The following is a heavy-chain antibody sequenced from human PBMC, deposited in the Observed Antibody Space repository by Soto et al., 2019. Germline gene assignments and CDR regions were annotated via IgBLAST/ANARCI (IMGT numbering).Heavy chain of an antibody. J-gene: IGHJ4*02. V-gene: IGHV1-3*01. CDR1: GYTFTSYA. CDR2: INAGNGNT. D-gene: IGHD4-17*01. Sequence: GASVKVSCKASGYTFTSYAMHWVRQAPGQRLEWMGWINAGNGNTIYSQKFQGRVTITRDTSASTAYMELSSLRSEDTAVYYCASESYGGEFDYWGQGTLVTVSS. CDR3: ASESYGGEFDY.